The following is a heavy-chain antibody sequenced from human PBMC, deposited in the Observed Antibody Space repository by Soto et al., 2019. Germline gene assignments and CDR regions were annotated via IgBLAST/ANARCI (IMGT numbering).Heavy chain of an antibody. J-gene: IGHJ4*02. CDR2: ISYDGSNK. CDR1: GFTFSSYG. Sequence: QVQLVESGGGVVQPGRSLRLSCAASGFTFSSYGMHWVRQAPGKGLEWVAVISYDGSNKYYADSVKGRFTISRDNSKNTLYLQMNSRRAEDTAVYYCAKDGVRGFDYWGQGTLVTVSS. D-gene: IGHD2-21*01. CDR3: AKDGVRGFDY. V-gene: IGHV3-30*18.